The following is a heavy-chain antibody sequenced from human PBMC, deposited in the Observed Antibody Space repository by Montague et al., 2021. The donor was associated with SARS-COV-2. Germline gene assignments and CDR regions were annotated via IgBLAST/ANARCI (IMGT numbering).Heavy chain of an antibody. CDR1: GFTFSSYA. CDR2: IRGSGGST. CDR3: AKGEVPYGYGDYFDY. J-gene: IGHJ4*02. Sequence: LRLSCAASGFTFSSYAMSWVRQAPGKGLEWVSAIRGSGGSTYYADSVKGRFTISRDNSKNTLYLQMHSLRAEDTAVCYCAKGEVPYGYGDYFDYWGQGTLVTVSS. V-gene: IGHV3-23*01. D-gene: IGHD4-17*01.